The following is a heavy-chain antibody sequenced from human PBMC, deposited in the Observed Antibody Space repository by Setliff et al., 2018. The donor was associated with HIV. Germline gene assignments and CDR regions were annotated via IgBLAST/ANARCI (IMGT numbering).Heavy chain of an antibody. J-gene: IGHJ4*02. V-gene: IGHV4-59*11. CDR1: GGSISSHY. CDR2: ISYSGSP. Sequence: SETLSLTCTVSGGSISSHYWSWIRQPPGKGLEWIGFISYSGSPNSNPSLKSRVTISVDTSKNQFSLKLSSVSAADTAVYYCARGFLSIFGVVSYFDYWGQGTLVTVSS. D-gene: IGHD3-3*01. CDR3: ARGFLSIFGVVSYFDY.